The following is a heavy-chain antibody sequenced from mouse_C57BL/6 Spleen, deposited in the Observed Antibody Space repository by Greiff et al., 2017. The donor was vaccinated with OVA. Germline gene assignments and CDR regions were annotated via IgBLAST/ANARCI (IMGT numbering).Heavy chain of an antibody. V-gene: IGHV1-15*01. CDR3: TRKIPWFAY. J-gene: IGHJ3*01. Sequence: QVQLKESGAELVRPGASVTLSCKASGYTFTDYEMHWVKQTPVHGLEWIGAIDPETGGTAYNQKFKGKAILTADKSSSTAYMELRSLTSEDSAVYYCTRKIPWFAYWGQGTLVTVSA. CDR1: GYTFTDYE. CDR2: IDPETGGT.